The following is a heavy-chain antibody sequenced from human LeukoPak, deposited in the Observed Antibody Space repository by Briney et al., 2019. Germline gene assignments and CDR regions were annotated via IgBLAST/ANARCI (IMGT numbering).Heavy chain of an antibody. V-gene: IGHV4-39*07. CDR2: IYYSGST. J-gene: IGHJ5*02. D-gene: IGHD4-17*01. Sequence: TSETLSLTCTVSGGSISSSSYYWGWIRQPPGKGLEWIGSIYYSGSTYYNPSLKSRVTISVDTSKNQFSLKLSSVTAADTAVYYCARGQTTVTTFSWFDPWGQGTLVTVSS. CDR3: ARGQTTVTTFSWFDP. CDR1: GGSISSSSYY.